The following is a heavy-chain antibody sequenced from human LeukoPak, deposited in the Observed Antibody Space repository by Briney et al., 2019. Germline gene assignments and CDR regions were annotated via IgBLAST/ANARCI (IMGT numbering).Heavy chain of an antibody. CDR1: GGSISSSIYY. D-gene: IGHD3-9*01. V-gene: IGHV4-39*01. J-gene: IGHJ4*02. CDR3: ARHGHYDILTGYDFDY. CDR2: IYYSGST. Sequence: SETLSLTCTVSGGSISSSIYYWGWIRQPPGKGLEWIGSIYYSGSTYYNPSLKSRVTISVDTSKNQFSLKLSSVTAADTAVYYCARHGHYDILTGYDFDYWGQGTLVTVPS.